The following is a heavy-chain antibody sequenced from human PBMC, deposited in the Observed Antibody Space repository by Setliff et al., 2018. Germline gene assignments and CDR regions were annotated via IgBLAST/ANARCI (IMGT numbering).Heavy chain of an antibody. V-gene: IGHV3-30*07. Sequence: GSLRLSCVASGFTFSSYAMNWVRQAPGKGLEWVAVISYDASNEYYADSVKGRFTISRDNSKNTLYLQRNSLRVEDTALYYCAKGTLPYCTGPTCYPLDHWGQGSLVTVSS. CDR2: ISYDASNE. CDR1: GFTFSSYA. CDR3: AKGTLPYCTGPTCYPLDH. D-gene: IGHD2-8*02. J-gene: IGHJ4*02.